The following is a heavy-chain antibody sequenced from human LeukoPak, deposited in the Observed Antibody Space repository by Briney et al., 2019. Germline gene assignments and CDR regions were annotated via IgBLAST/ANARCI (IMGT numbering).Heavy chain of an antibody. D-gene: IGHD3-10*01. CDR2: ISGSGGST. V-gene: IGHV3-23*01. J-gene: IGHJ4*02. CDR3: AKDLFFNMVRRAIFDY. Sequence: GGSLRLSSAASGFTFSIYAMSWVRQAPGKGLEWVSAISGSGGSTYYADSVKGRFTISRDNSKNTLYLQMNSLRAEDTAVYYCAKDLFFNMVRRAIFDYWGQGTLVTVSS. CDR1: GFTFSIYA.